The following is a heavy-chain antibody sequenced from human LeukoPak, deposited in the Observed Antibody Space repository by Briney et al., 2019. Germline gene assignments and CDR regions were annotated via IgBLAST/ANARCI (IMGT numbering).Heavy chain of an antibody. D-gene: IGHD3-22*01. CDR2: ISGSGGST. CDR3: AKSYYDSSGYRANDAFDI. V-gene: IGHV3-23*01. CDR1: GFTFSSYA. J-gene: IGHJ3*02. Sequence: PGGSLRLSCAASGFTFSSYAMSWVRQAPGKGLEWVSAISGSGGSTYYADSVKGRFTISRDNSKNTLYLQMNSLRAEDTAVYYCAKSYYDSSGYRANDAFDIWGQGTMVTVSS.